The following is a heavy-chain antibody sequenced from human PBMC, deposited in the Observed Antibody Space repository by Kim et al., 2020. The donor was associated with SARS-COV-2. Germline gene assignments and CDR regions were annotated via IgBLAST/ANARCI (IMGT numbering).Heavy chain of an antibody. CDR3: ARDFFLDSSPWSMDV. Sequence: GGSLRLSCAASGFTFSSYAMHWVRQAPGKGLEWVAVISYDGSNKYYADSVKGRFTISRDNSKNTLYLQMNSLRAEDTAVYYCARDFFLDSSPWSMDVWGQGTTVTVSS. D-gene: IGHD6-6*01. CDR2: ISYDGSNK. V-gene: IGHV3-30*04. J-gene: IGHJ6*02. CDR1: GFTFSSYA.